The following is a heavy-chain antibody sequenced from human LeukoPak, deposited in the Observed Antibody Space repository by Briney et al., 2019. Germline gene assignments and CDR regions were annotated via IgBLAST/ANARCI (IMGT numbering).Heavy chain of an antibody. D-gene: IGHD2-8*01. J-gene: IGHJ3*02. CDR2: IANDGSHT. V-gene: IGHV3-30-3*01. Sequence: PGRSLRLSCAASGFTFSNYFMHWVRQAPGKGLEWVADIANDGSHTFYVESVKGRFTISRDNSKNTLYLQMNSLRVEDTAVYFCARERQDTNIHSRAFDIWGQGTIVPVFS. CDR3: ARERQDTNIHSRAFDI. CDR1: GFTFSNYF.